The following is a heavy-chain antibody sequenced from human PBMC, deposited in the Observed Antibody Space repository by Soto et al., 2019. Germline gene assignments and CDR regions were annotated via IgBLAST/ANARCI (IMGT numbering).Heavy chain of an antibody. CDR2: MNPNTGNT. D-gene: IGHD3-10*01. V-gene: IGHV1-8*01. CDR1: GYTFINNN. CDR3: AREDYYGSGSYYD. J-gene: IGHJ4*02. Sequence: VQLVQSGAEVKKPGASVKVSCKASGYTFINNNINWVRQATGQGLEWMGWMNPNTGNTAYVQKFQGRVTMTRDISPSTAYMELSSLRSDDTAVYYCAREDYYGSGSYYDWGQGTSVTVSS.